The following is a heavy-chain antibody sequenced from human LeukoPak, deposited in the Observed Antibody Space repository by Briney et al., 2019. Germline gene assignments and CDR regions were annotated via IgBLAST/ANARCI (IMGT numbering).Heavy chain of an antibody. V-gene: IGHV4-39*07. J-gene: IGHJ4*02. D-gene: IGHD1-26*01. CDR1: GGSISSSSYY. CDR2: IYYRGNT. CDR3: ARAFGTYQYYFDY. Sequence: SETLSLTCTISGGSISSSSYYWGWIRQPPGMGLVWIGSIYYRGNTYYNPSLKSRVTISVDTSKNQFSLKLNSVTAADTAVYYCARAFGTYQYYFDYWGQGTLVTVSS.